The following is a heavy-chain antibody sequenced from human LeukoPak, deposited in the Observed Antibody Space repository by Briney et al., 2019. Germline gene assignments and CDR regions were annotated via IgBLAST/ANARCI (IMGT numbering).Heavy chain of an antibody. CDR1: EFTFSSYA. Sequence: GGSLRLSCAASEFTFSSYAMTWVRQAPGKGLEYVSAISSNGGSTYYANSVKGRFTISRDNSKNTLYLQMGSLRAEDMAVYYCARDGGYSYGSPSYYFDYWGQGTLVTVSS. CDR2: ISSNGGST. J-gene: IGHJ4*02. D-gene: IGHD5-18*01. V-gene: IGHV3-64*01. CDR3: ARDGGYSYGSPSYYFDY.